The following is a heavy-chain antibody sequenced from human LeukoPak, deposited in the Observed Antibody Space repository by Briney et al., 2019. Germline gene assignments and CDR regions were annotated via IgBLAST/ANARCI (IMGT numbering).Heavy chain of an antibody. CDR1: GFTFSSYW. Sequence: GGSLRLSCAASGFTFSSYWMSWVRQAPGKGLEWVANIKQDGSEEVYVDSVKGRFTISRDNAKNSLLLQMNTLRAEDTAVYYCARDPYSSTWSYGMDVWGQGTTVTVSS. J-gene: IGHJ6*02. V-gene: IGHV3-7*05. CDR2: IKQDGSEE. D-gene: IGHD6-6*01. CDR3: ARDPYSSTWSYGMDV.